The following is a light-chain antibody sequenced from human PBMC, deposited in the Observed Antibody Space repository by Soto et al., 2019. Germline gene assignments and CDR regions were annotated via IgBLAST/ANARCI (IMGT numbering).Light chain of an antibody. V-gene: IGLV2-14*01. CDR1: SSDVGGYNY. CDR3: CSYTTGSSWV. CDR2: VVS. J-gene: IGLJ3*02. Sequence: QSALTQPASVSGSPGQSITISCTGTSSDVGGYNYVSWFQQHPGKAPKLMIYVVSNRPSGISNRFPGSRSGNTASLTISSPQVEDEAESYYCSYTTGSSWVFGGGTQLTVL.